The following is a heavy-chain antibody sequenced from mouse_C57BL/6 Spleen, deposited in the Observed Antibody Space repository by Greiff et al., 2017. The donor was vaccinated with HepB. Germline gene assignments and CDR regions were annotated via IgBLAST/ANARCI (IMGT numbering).Heavy chain of an antibody. CDR3: ARGGSNYVSPWWYFEV. CDR1: GFTFSDYY. J-gene: IGHJ1*03. V-gene: IGHV5-16*01. D-gene: IGHD2-5*01. Sequence: EVKLVESEGGLVQPGSSMKLSCTASGFTFSDYYMAWVRQVPEKGLEWVANINYDGSSTYYLDSLKSRFIISRDNAKNILYLQMSSLKSEDTAAYYGARGGSNYVSPWWYFEVWGTGTTVTVSS. CDR2: INYDGSST.